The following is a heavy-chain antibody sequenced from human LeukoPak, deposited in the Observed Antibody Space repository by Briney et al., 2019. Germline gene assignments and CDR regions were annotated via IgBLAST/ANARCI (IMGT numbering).Heavy chain of an antibody. D-gene: IGHD4-17*01. J-gene: IGHJ4*02. Sequence: SETLSLTCTVSGGSISGYYWSWIRQPPGKGLEWIGYIYYSGSTNYNPSLKSRVTISVDTSKNQFSLKLSSVTAADTAVYYCARGPNYGEGYYFDYWGQGTLVTVSS. CDR2: IYYSGST. V-gene: IGHV4-59*12. CDR3: ARGPNYGEGYYFDY. CDR1: GGSISGYY.